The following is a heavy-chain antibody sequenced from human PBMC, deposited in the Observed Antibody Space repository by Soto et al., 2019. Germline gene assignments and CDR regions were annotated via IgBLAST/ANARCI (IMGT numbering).Heavy chain of an antibody. CDR3: ARGPDRSGFYLFDY. J-gene: IGHJ4*02. CDR2: IIPIFGTA. D-gene: IGHD3-22*01. Sequence: SVKVSCKSSGGTFSTYTLAWVRQAPGQGLEWVGGIIPIFGTANYAQKFQGRVTITADKSTSTAYMELRSLRYEDTAVYYCARGPDRSGFYLFDYWGQGTLVTSPQ. V-gene: IGHV1-69*06. CDR1: GGTFSTYT.